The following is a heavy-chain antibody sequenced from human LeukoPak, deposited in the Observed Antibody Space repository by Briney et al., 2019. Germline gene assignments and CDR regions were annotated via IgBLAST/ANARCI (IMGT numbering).Heavy chain of an antibody. CDR1: GGSLTNYY. J-gene: IGHJ4*02. CDR3: ARVAYSSSWYTVGDYFDY. CDR2: IYYSGST. V-gene: IGHV4-59*01. Sequence: PSETLSLTCTASGGSLTNYYWSWIRQPPGKGLEWIGYIYYSGSTNYNPSLKSRVTISVDTSKNQFSLKLSSVTAADTAVYYCARVAYSSSWYTVGDYFDYWGQGTLVTVSS. D-gene: IGHD6-13*01.